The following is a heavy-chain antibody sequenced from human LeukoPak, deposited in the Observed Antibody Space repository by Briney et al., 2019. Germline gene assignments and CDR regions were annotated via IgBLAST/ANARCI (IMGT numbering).Heavy chain of an antibody. D-gene: IGHD2-2*01. CDR2: IYYSGST. CDR1: GGSISSSSYY. Sequence: SETLSLTCPVSGGSISSSSYYWGWIRQPPGKGLEWIGSIYYSGSTYYNPSLKSRVTISVDTSKNQFSLKLSSVTAADTAVYYCARRAPAAIDYWGQGTLVTVSS. CDR3: ARRAPAAIDY. V-gene: IGHV4-39*01. J-gene: IGHJ4*02.